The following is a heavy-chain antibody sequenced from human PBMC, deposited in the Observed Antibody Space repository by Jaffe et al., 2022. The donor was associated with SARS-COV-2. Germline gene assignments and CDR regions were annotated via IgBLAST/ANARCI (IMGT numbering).Heavy chain of an antibody. V-gene: IGHV3-48*03. CDR2: IDGSGTLT. D-gene: IGHD2-21*02. J-gene: IGHJ4*02. Sequence: EVQLVESGGALVQPGGSLRLSCEGSGFIFSGYEMNWVRQAPGKGLEWVSYIDGSGTLTYYAESVKGRFTVSRDNAKNSLYLQMNSLRVEDAAVYYCARETPSCGGDCHDYWGRGTLVTVSS. CDR1: GFIFSGYE. CDR3: ARETPSCGGDCHDY.